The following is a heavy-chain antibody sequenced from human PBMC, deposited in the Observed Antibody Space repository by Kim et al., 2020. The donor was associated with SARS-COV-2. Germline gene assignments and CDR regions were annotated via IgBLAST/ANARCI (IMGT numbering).Heavy chain of an antibody. CDR2: ISGSGGST. D-gene: IGHD2-8*02. CDR1: GFTFSSYA. CDR3: AKMGRYHVGYCTGGVCFGPKTRSKYYYYGMDD. Sequence: GGSLRLSCAASGFTFSSYAMSWVRQAPGKGLEWVSAISGSGGSTYYADSVKGRFTISRDNSKNTLYLQMNSLRAEDTAVYYCAKMGRYHVGYCTGGVCFGPKTRSKYYYYGMDDWGQGTTVTVSS. J-gene: IGHJ6*01. V-gene: IGHV3-23*01.